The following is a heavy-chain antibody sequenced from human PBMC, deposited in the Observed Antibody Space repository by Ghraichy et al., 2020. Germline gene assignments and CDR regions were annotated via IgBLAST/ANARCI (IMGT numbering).Heavy chain of an antibody. Sequence: ASVKVSCKASGYTFTGYYMHWVRQAPGQGLEWMGRINPNSGGTNYAQKFQGRVTMTRDTSISTAYMELSRLRSDDTAVYYYATVVPAARSHWAYYGMDVWGQGTTVTVSS. CDR2: INPNSGGT. CDR1: GYTFTGYY. J-gene: IGHJ6*02. CDR3: ATVVPAARSHWAYYGMDV. D-gene: IGHD2-2*01. V-gene: IGHV1-2*06.